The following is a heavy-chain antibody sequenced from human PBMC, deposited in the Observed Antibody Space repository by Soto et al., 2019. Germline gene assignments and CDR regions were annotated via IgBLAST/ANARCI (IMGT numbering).Heavy chain of an antibody. V-gene: IGHV4-39*01. Sequence: TVSGGSISSSSYYWGWIRQPPGKGLEWIGSIYYSGSTYYNPSLKSRVTISVDTSKNQFSLKLSSVTAADTAVYYCARHDSSGWYYFDYWGQGALVTVSS. CDR1: GGSISSSSYY. CDR3: ARHDSSGWYYFDY. J-gene: IGHJ4*02. CDR2: IYYSGST. D-gene: IGHD6-19*01.